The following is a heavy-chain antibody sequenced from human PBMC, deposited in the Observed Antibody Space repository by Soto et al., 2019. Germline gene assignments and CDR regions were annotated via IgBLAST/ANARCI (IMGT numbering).Heavy chain of an antibody. J-gene: IGHJ4*02. D-gene: IGHD3-3*01. CDR2: ISGSGGST. Sequence: GGSLRLSCAASGFTFSSYAMSWVRQAPGKGLEWVSAISGSGGSTYYADSVKGRFTISRDNSKNSLYLQMNSLRAEDTALYYCAREASYDLSYYFDYWGQGTLVTVSS. CDR3: AREASYDLSYYFDY. V-gene: IGHV3-23*01. CDR1: GFTFSSYA.